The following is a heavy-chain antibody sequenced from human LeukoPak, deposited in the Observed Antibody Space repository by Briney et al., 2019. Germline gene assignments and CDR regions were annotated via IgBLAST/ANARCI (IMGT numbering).Heavy chain of an antibody. J-gene: IGHJ6*02. CDR3: ANRAGHYYDSSGYYYYDMDV. CDR1: GGSSSSYY. Sequence: PETLSLTCVVYGGSSSSYYWSWVRHPPEEGLEWIGEINHIGSTNYNTSLKSRVTISVDTSKKQFSLKLSSVTAADTAVYYCANRAGHYYDSSGYYYYDMDVWGQGTTVTVSS. V-gene: IGHV4-34*01. CDR2: INHIGST. D-gene: IGHD3-22*01.